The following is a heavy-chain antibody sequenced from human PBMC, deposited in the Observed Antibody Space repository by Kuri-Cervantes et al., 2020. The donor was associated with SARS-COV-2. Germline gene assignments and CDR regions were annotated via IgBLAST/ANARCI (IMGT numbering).Heavy chain of an antibody. J-gene: IGHJ4*02. V-gene: IGHV1-3*01. CDR3: ARERILPRRAFGYEFDY. D-gene: IGHD5-12*01. CDR1: GYTFTSSA. CDR2: INAGNGNT. Sequence: ASVKVSCKASGYTFTSSAMHWVRQAPGQRLEWMGWINAGNGNTKYSQKFQGRVTITRDTSASTAYMELSSLRSEDTAVYYCARERILPRRAFGYEFDYWGQGTLVTVSS.